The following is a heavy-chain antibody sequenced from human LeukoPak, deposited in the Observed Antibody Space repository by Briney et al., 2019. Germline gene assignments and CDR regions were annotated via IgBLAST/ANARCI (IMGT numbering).Heavy chain of an antibody. Sequence: SETLSLTCTVSGGSISSYYWSWIRQPPGKGLEWIGSIFYDGSPDYNPSLKSRVTVSVDTSKNQFSLKVNSVTAADTAVYYCARFTPQGYGWGGYNRFDPWGQGTLVTVSS. J-gene: IGHJ5*02. CDR3: ARFTPQGYGWGGYNRFDP. D-gene: IGHD5-24*01. V-gene: IGHV4-59*08. CDR1: GGSISSYY. CDR2: IFYDGSP.